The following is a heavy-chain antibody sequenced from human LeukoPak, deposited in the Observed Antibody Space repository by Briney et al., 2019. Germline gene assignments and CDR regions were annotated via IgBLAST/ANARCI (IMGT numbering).Heavy chain of an antibody. CDR1: GFTFSSYS. V-gene: IGHV3-48*01. J-gene: IGHJ4*02. CDR3: ASTGSVPAATPPFDY. D-gene: IGHD2-2*01. CDR2: ISSSSSTI. Sequence: SGGSLRLSCAASGFTFSSYSVNWVRQAPGKGLEWVSYISSSSSTIYYADSVKGRFTISRDNAKNSLYPQMNSLRAEDTAVYYCASTGSVPAATPPFDYWGQGTLVTVSS.